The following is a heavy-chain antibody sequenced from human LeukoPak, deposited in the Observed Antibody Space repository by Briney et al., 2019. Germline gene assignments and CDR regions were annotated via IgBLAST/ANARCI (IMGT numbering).Heavy chain of an antibody. CDR1: GYRFTSYW. CDR2: IYPSDSDT. Sequence: GESLKISCKGSGYRFTSYWIGWVRQMPGKGLEWMGIIYPSDSDTRYSPSFQGQVTISADKSISTAYLQWSSLKASDTAMYYCARRGSGWYDAFDIWGQGTMVTVSS. J-gene: IGHJ3*02. V-gene: IGHV5-51*01. CDR3: ARRGSGWYDAFDI. D-gene: IGHD6-19*01.